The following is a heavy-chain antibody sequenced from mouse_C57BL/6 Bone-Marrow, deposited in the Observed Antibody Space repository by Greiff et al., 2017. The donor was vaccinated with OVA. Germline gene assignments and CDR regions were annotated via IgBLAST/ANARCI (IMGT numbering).Heavy chain of an antibody. V-gene: IGHV1-53*01. J-gene: IGHJ1*03. CDR1: GYTFTSYW. Sequence: QVQLQQPGTELVKPGASVKLSCKASGYTFTSYWMHWVKQRPGQGLEWIGNINPSNGGTNYNEKFKSKATLTVDKSSSTAYMQRSSLTSEDSAVYYCARSDYYGSSYWYFDVWGTGTTVTVSS. CDR2: INPSNGGT. D-gene: IGHD1-1*01. CDR3: ARSDYYGSSYWYFDV.